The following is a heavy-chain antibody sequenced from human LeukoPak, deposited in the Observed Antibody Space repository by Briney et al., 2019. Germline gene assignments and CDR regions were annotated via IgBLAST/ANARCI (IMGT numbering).Heavy chain of an antibody. CDR1: GITFSSYA. Sequence: QPGGSLRLSCVASGITFSSYAMSWVRQAPGKGLEWVSGISGTGGSTYYADSVKGRFTISRDNSKNTLYLQMNGLRAEDTAVYYCAKDTYASGSPSFDYWGQGTLVTVSS. D-gene: IGHD3-10*01. CDR2: ISGTGGST. J-gene: IGHJ4*02. V-gene: IGHV3-23*01. CDR3: AKDTYASGSPSFDY.